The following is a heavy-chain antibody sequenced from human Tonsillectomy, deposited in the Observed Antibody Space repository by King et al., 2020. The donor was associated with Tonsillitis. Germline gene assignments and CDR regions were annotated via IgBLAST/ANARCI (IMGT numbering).Heavy chain of an antibody. J-gene: IGHJ6*02. V-gene: IGHV1-69*01. Sequence: QLVQSGVEVKKPGSSVKVSCKGSGGTFSTYAISWVRQAPGQGLEWMGGIIPMFGTTNHAQKFQGRVTMTADESTSTVYMELSSLRSEDTAVYYCARGSTSVTTPLDYYYGMDVWGQGTTVTVSS. D-gene: IGHD4-17*01. CDR2: IIPMFGTT. CDR1: GGTFSTYA. CDR3: ARGSTSVTTPLDYYYGMDV.